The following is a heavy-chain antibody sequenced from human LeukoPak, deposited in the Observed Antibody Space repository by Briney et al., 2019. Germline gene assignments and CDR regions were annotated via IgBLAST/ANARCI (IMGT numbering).Heavy chain of an antibody. CDR3: ARDPVVAAWYFDL. D-gene: IGHD5-12*01. Sequence: SETLSLTCTVSGYSISSGYYWGWIRQPPGKGLEWIGSIYHSGSTYYNPSLKSRVTISVDTSKNQFSLKLSSVTAADTAVYYCARDPVVAAWYFDLWGRGTLVTVSS. CDR1: GYSISSGYY. J-gene: IGHJ2*01. CDR2: IYHSGST. V-gene: IGHV4-38-2*02.